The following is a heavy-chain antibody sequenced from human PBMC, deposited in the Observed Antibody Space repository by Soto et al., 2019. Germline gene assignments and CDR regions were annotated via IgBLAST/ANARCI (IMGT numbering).Heavy chain of an antibody. Sequence: QVHLVQSGAEVKKPGASVKVSCKCSGYTFTSYGITWVRQAPGQGLEWMGWISAHNDNTDYAQKLQGRVTVTRNTSTSTAFIELRSMRSDYTSVYHCARGRYGDYSGQGALVTVSS. D-gene: IGHD1-1*01. CDR1: GYTFTSYG. V-gene: IGHV1-18*01. CDR2: ISAHNDNT. J-gene: IGHJ4*02. CDR3: ARGRYGDY.